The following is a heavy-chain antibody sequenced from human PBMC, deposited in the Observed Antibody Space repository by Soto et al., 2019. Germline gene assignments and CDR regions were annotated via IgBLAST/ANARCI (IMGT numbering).Heavy chain of an antibody. Sequence: SETLSLTCTVSGGSISSYYCILIRQPPGKGLEWIVYIYYSGSTNYNPSLKSRVTISVDTSKNQFSLKLSSVTAADTAVYYCARGGRGYSYGYFDYWGQGTLVTVSS. D-gene: IGHD5-18*01. CDR3: ARGGRGYSYGYFDY. J-gene: IGHJ4*02. CDR1: GGSISSYY. CDR2: IYYSGST. V-gene: IGHV4-59*01.